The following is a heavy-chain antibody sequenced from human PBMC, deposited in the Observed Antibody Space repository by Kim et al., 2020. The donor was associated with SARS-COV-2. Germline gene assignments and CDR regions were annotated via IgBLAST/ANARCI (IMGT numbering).Heavy chain of an antibody. J-gene: IGHJ4*02. CDR3: ARARRGSSWYKFDY. D-gene: IGHD6-13*01. V-gene: IGHV4-34*13. Sequence: NPSLKGRVTISGDTSKNRFSLKLSSVTAEDTAVYYCARARRGSSWYKFDYWGQGTLVTVSS.